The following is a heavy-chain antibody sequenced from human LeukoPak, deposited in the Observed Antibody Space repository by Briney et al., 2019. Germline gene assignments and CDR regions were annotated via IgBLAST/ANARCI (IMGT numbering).Heavy chain of an antibody. CDR2: INLSGST. CDR1: GGSFSGYY. D-gene: IGHD1-20*01. Sequence: PSETLSLTCAVCGGSFSGYYWRWIRQPPGKGLEWVGEINLSGSTNYNPSLQGRVTISVDTSKNQFSLKLSSVTAADTAVYYCARDKALNNWSDAFDSWGQGTMVTVSS. V-gene: IGHV4-34*01. J-gene: IGHJ3*02. CDR3: ARDKALNNWSDAFDS.